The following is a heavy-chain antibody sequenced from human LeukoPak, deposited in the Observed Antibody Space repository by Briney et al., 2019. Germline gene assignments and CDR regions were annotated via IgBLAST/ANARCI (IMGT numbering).Heavy chain of an antibody. J-gene: IGHJ6*02. V-gene: IGHV4-34*01. CDR2: INHSGST. CDR1: GGSFSGYY. Sequence: SETLSLTCAVYGGSFSGYYWSWIRQPPGKGLEWIGEINHSGSTNYNPSLKSRVTISVDTSKNQFSLKLSSVTAADTAVYYCARALVRSPYYYYGMDVWAKGPRSPSP. CDR3: ARALVRSPYYYYGMDV. D-gene: IGHD4-23*01.